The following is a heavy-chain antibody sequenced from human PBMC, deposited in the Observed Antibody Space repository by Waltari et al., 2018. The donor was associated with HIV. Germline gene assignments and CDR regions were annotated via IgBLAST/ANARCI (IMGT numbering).Heavy chain of an antibody. V-gene: IGHV3-23*01. J-gene: IGHJ4*02. CDR3: AKVNYFDSRGDFLKAPRYDY. CDR1: GFVFSTFG. D-gene: IGHD3-22*01. CDR2: ITGNGGSG. Sequence: AHLLESGGGLVQPGGSLTLSCAASGFVFSTFGITWVRQAPGKGLEWVSVITGNGGSGYYADSVKGRFIISRDNSKNTLFLQMNSLRVEDTAIYYCAKVNYFDSRGDFLKAPRYDYWGQGTLVTVSS.